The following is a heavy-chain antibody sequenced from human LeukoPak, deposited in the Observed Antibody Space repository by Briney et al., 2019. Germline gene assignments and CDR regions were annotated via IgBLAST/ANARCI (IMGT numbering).Heavy chain of an antibody. V-gene: IGHV3-48*01. J-gene: IGHJ3*02. D-gene: IGHD1-26*01. CDR3: ARDRKGATTGPYAFDI. CDR1: GFTFSSYS. CDR2: ISSSSSTI. Sequence: GGSLRLSCAASGFTFSSYSMNWVRQAPGKGLEWVSYISSSSSTIYYADSVKGRFTISRDNAKNSLYLQMNSLRAEDTAVYYCARDRKGATTGPYAFDIWGQGTMVTVSS.